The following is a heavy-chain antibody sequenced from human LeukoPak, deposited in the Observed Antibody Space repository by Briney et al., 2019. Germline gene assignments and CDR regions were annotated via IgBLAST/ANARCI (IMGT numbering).Heavy chain of an antibody. CDR1: GFTFTSYW. J-gene: IGHJ4*02. Sequence: GGALRLSCAASGFTFTSYWMSWVRQAPGKGLEWVANIKQDGSEQDYMDSMKGRFTISRDNAKNSVYLQMNSLGAEDTAVYYCARIGYSSSCFDYWGQGTLVTVSS. V-gene: IGHV3-7*01. D-gene: IGHD6-13*01. CDR2: IKQDGSEQ. CDR3: ARIGYSSSCFDY.